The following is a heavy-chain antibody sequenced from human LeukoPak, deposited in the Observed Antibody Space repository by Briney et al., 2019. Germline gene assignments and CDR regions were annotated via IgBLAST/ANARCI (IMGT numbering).Heavy chain of an antibody. Sequence: ASVKVSFKASGYTFTIYGISWVRQAPGQGLEWMGWISAYNGNTNYTQKLQGRVTMTTDTSTSTAYMELRSLRSDDTAVYYCARDLDGYNLGWFDPWGQGTLVTVSS. CDR3: ARDLDGYNLGWFDP. CDR2: ISAYNGNT. CDR1: GYTFTIYG. J-gene: IGHJ5*02. V-gene: IGHV1-18*01. D-gene: IGHD5-24*01.